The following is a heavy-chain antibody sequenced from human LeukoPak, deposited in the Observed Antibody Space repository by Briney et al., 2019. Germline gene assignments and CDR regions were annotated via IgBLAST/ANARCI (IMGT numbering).Heavy chain of an antibody. CDR1: RGSISSSSYY. V-gene: IGHV4-39*01. J-gene: IGHJ5*02. CDR3: ARLGETTFYNWFDP. D-gene: IGHD2/OR15-2a*01. CDR2: IYYCGST. Sequence: SETLSLTCTVSRGSISSSSYYWGWIRHPPGKGLEWIGSIYYCGSTYYNPSLKSRVTISVDTPKKQFSLKLRSVTAADAAVYYCARLGETTFYNWFDPGGRGTLVTVSS.